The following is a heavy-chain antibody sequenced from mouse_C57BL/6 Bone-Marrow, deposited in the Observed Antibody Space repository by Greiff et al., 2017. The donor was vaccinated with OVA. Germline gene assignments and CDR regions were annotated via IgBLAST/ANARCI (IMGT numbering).Heavy chain of an antibody. CDR2: IDPENGNT. CDR1: GFNIKNTY. V-gene: IGHV14-3*01. J-gene: IGHJ4*01. CDR3: ARDYGSSYDYAMDY. D-gene: IGHD1-1*01. Sequence: VQLQQSVAELVRPGASVKLSCTASGFNIKNTYMHWVKQRPEQGLEWIGRIDPENGNTKYAPTFPGKATITTDTSSNTAYLQLISLTSEDTAIYYCARDYGSSYDYAMDYWGQGTSVTVSS.